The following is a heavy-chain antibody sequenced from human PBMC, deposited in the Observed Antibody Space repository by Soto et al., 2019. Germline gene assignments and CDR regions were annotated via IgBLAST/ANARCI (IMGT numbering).Heavy chain of an antibody. CDR1: GGACSWIY. D-gene: IGHD3-16*02. CDR2: INHSGST. Sequence: ESLTQTGSVYGGACSWIYRSWIRQKQGKGLEWIGEINHSGSTNYNPSLKSRVTISVDTSKNQFSLKLSSVTAADTAVYYCARAYKYDYIWGSYRRLYYFGYWGQGTLVTVSS. CDR3: ARAYKYDYIWGSYRRLYYFGY. J-gene: IGHJ4*02. V-gene: IGHV4-34*01.